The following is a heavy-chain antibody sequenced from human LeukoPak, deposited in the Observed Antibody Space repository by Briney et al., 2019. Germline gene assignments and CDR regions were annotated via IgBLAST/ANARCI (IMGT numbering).Heavy chain of an antibody. CDR2: INPNSGGT. CDR3: ARDRVYGSGSSDC. CDR1: GYTFTGYY. V-gene: IGHV1-2*02. Sequence: ASVKVSCKASGYTFTGYYMHWVRQAPGQGLEWMGWINPNSGGTNYAQKFQGRVTMTRDTSISTAYMELSRLRSDDTAVYYCARDRVYGSGSSDCWGQGTLVTVSS. J-gene: IGHJ4*02. D-gene: IGHD3-10*01.